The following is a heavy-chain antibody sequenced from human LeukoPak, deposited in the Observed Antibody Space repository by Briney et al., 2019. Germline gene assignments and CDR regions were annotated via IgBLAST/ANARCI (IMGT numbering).Heavy chain of an antibody. Sequence: ASVKVSCKASGYTFTSYDINWVRQATGQGLEWMGWMNPNSGNTGYAQKFQGRVTMTRNTSISTAYMELSNLRSEDTAVYYCARGYYYDSSGSPASYWFDPWGQGTLVTVSS. CDR2: MNPNSGNT. CDR1: GYTFTSYD. V-gene: IGHV1-8*01. D-gene: IGHD3-22*01. J-gene: IGHJ5*02. CDR3: ARGYYYDSSGSPASYWFDP.